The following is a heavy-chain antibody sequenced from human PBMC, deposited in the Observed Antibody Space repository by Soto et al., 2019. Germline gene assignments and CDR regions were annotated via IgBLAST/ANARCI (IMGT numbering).Heavy chain of an antibody. J-gene: IGHJ6*02. CDR1: GGTFSSYA. V-gene: IGHV1-69*01. CDR2: IIPIFGTA. Sequence: QVPLVQSGAEVKKPGSSVKVSCKASGGTFSSYAISWVRQAPGQGLEWMGGIIPIFGTANYAQKFQGRVTITADESTSTAYMELSSLRSEDTAVYYCVRPRPGDSSSSHYGMDVWGQGTTVTVSS. D-gene: IGHD6-6*01. CDR3: VRPRPGDSSSSHYGMDV.